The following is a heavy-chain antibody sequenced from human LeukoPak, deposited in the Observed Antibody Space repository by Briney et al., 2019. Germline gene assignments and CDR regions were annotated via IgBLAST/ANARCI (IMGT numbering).Heavy chain of an antibody. V-gene: IGHV3-7*05. CDR3: AIEYEGFFDS. CDR1: GFTFSSYW. Sequence: GGSLRLSCVVSGFTFSSYWMNWVRQAPGKGLEWVANIHEDGGDKYYVDSVKGRFTISRDNAKNSLYLQTNSLRAEDTAIYYCAIEYEGFFDSWGQGTLVAVSS. J-gene: IGHJ4*02. CDR2: IHEDGGDK. D-gene: IGHD2-15*01.